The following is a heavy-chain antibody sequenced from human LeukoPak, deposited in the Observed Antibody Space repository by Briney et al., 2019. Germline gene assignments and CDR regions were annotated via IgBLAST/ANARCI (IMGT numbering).Heavy chain of an antibody. CDR3: AKEGVGEQWLDYYYYYYMDV. D-gene: IGHD6-19*01. CDR1: GFTFDDYG. V-gene: IGHV3-30*02. J-gene: IGHJ6*03. Sequence: GGSLRLSCAAPGFTFDDYGMHWVRQAPGKGLEWVAFIRYDGSNKYYADSVKGRFTISRDNSKNTLYLQMNSLRAEDTAVYYCAKEGVGEQWLDYYYYYYMDVWGKGTTVTISS. CDR2: IRYDGSNK.